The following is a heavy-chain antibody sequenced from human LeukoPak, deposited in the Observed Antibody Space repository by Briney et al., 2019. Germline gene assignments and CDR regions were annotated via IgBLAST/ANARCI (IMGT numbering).Heavy chain of an antibody. Sequence: GGSLRLSCAASGFTFSSYSMNWVRQAPGKGLEWVSSISSSSSYIAYADSVKGRFTISRDNAKNSLYLQMNSLRAEDTAVYYCARNGDYDAFDIWGQGTMVTVSS. J-gene: IGHJ3*02. V-gene: IGHV3-21*04. CDR2: ISSSSSYI. D-gene: IGHD4-17*01. CDR3: ARNGDYDAFDI. CDR1: GFTFSSYS.